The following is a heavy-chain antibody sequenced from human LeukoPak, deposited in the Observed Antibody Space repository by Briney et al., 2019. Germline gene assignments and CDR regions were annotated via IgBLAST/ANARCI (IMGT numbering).Heavy chain of an antibody. CDR3: ASLTTAEAFDI. CDR2: IYDSGST. J-gene: IGHJ3*02. D-gene: IGHD3-22*01. V-gene: IGHV4-61*01. Sequence: SETLSLTCTVSGYSISSGYYWSWIRQPPGQGLEWIGYIYDSGSTNYNPSLKSRVTISVDTSKNQFSLKLSSVTAADTAVYYCASLTTAEAFDIWGQGTMVTVSS. CDR1: GYSISSGYY.